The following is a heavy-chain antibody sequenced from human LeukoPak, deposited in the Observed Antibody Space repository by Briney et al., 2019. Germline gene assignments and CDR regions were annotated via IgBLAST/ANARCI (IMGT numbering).Heavy chain of an antibody. D-gene: IGHD3-10*01. V-gene: IGHV3-9*01. J-gene: IGHJ4*02. CDR1: GFTFDDYA. CDR3: ARDRMVRGVLYRYFDY. CDR2: ISWNSGSI. Sequence: GGSLRLSCAASGFTFDDYAMHWVRQAPGKGLEWVSGISWNSGSIGYADSVKGRFTISRDNAKNSLYLQMNSLRAEDTAVYYCARDRMVRGVLYRYFDYWGQGTLVTVSS.